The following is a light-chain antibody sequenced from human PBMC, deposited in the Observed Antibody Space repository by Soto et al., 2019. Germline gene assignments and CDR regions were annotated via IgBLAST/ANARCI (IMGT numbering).Light chain of an antibody. CDR1: SSDVGGYNY. CDR3: SSYTSSSTLVV. J-gene: IGLJ2*01. CDR2: DVS. Sequence: QSALTQPASVSGSPGQSITISCTGTSSDVGGYNYVSWYQQHPGKAPKVMIYDVSYRPSGVSNRFSGSKSGNTASLTISGLQVEDEADYHCSSYTSSSTLVVFGGGTKLTVL. V-gene: IGLV2-14*03.